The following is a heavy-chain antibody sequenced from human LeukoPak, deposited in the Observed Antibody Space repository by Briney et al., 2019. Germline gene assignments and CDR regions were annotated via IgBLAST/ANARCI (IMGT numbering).Heavy chain of an antibody. Sequence: ASETLSLTCTVSGGSISSSSYSWGWIRQPPGKGLEWIGSIYYSGSTYYNPSLKSRVTISVDTSKNQFSLKLSSVTAADTAVYYCARHNSWTAFDIWGQGTMVTVSS. J-gene: IGHJ3*02. V-gene: IGHV4-39*01. CDR2: IYYSGST. CDR1: GGSISSSSYS. D-gene: IGHD6-13*01. CDR3: ARHNSWTAFDI.